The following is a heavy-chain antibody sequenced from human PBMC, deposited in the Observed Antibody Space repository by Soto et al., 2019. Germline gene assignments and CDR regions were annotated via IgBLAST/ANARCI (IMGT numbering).Heavy chain of an antibody. CDR3: AKVVGGPEYYYYYGMDV. J-gene: IGHJ6*02. Sequence: GGSLRLSCAASGFTFSSYGMHWVRQAPGKGLEWVAVIWYDGSNKYYADSVKGRFTISRDNSKNTLYLQMNSLRAEDTAVYYCAKVVGGPEYYYYYGMDVWGQGTTVTVSS. V-gene: IGHV3-33*06. D-gene: IGHD2-2*01. CDR2: IWYDGSNK. CDR1: GFTFSSYG.